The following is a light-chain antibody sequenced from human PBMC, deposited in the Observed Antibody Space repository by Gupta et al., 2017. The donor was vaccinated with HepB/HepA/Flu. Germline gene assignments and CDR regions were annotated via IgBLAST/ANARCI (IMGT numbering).Light chain of an antibody. Sequence: QSALTQPASVSGSPGQSITISCPGTSSDVGGYNYVPWYQQHPGKAPKLMIYDVSNRPSGVSNRFAGSKSGNTASLTISGLQAEDEADYYGSSYTSSSTLVFGGGTKLTVL. CDR1: SSDVGGYNY. CDR2: DVS. V-gene: IGLV2-14*03. CDR3: SSYTSSSTLV. J-gene: IGLJ3*02.